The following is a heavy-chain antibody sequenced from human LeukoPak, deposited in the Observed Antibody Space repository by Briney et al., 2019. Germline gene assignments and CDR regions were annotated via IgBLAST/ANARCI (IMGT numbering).Heavy chain of an antibody. CDR1: GFTFSSYA. CDR2: ISGSGGST. CDR3: AKAHCSSTSCYSRVVTAIRYFDL. D-gene: IGHD2-2*01. J-gene: IGHJ2*01. Sequence: PGGSLRLSCAASGFTFSSYAMSWVRQAPGKGLEWVSAISGSGGSTYYADSVKGRFTISRDNSKNTLYLQMNSLRAEDTAVYYCAKAHCSSTSCYSRVVTAIRYFDLWGRGTLVTVSS. V-gene: IGHV3-23*01.